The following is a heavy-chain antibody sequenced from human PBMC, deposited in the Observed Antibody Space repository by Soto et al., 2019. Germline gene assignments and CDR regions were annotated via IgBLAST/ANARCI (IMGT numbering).Heavy chain of an antibody. CDR2: IDWDDEK. CDR3: ARTRAADESYLFDY. V-gene: IGHV2-70*01. CDR1: GFSLSTSGMC. Sequence: VSGPTLVNPTQTLTLTCTFSGFSLSTSGMCVSWIRQPPGKTLDWLAVIDWDDEKFYSTSLKTRLTIFKDTSNNQVVLTMTNMDPEDTGTYYCARTRAADESYLFDYWGQGTLVTVSS. D-gene: IGHD6-13*01. J-gene: IGHJ4*02.